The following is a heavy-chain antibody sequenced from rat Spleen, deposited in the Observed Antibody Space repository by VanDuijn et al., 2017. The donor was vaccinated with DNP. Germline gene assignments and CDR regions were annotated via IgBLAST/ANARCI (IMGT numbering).Heavy chain of an antibody. D-gene: IGHD1-3*01. CDR1: GFSLPTYS. CDR3: ASTLVNYGTYGYYAMDA. V-gene: IGHV2-34*01. Sequence: QVQLKESGPGLVQPSETLSLTCTVSGFSLPTYSVSWVRQPSGKGPEWMGKMWYDGDTAYNSALKSRLSISRDTSKSQVFLKMNSLQTDDTGTYYCASTLVNYGTYGYYAMDAWGQGTSVTVSS. J-gene: IGHJ4*01. CDR2: MWYDGDT.